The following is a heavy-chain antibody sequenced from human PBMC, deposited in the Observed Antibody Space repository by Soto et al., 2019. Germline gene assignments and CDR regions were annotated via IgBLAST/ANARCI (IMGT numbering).Heavy chain of an antibody. CDR1: GFTFSSYA. CDR3: AKRRGAGGNFDY. J-gene: IGHJ4*02. Sequence: DVQLLESGGGLVQPEGSLRLSCAASGFTFSSYAMGWVRQGPGKGLEWVAVVSIGGSTHYADSVRGRFTISRDNSKNTLSLQMNGLTAEDTAVYFCAKRRGAGGNFDYWGQGALVTVSS. V-gene: IGHV3-23*01. D-gene: IGHD1-26*01. CDR2: VSIGGST.